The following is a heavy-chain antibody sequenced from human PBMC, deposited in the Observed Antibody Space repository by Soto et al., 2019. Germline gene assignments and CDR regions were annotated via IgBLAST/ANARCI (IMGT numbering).Heavy chain of an antibody. CDR3: ARVPHYYDSSGYWLRNDAFDI. V-gene: IGHV4-59*01. CDR1: GDSISSYY. D-gene: IGHD3-22*01. CDR2: VHYNGNT. Sequence: QVQLQESGPGLVKPSETLSLTCSVSGDSISSYYWTWIRQPPGKGLEWVGFVHYNGNTNYNPSLKSRVTISLDTSKNHFSLRLSSVTAADTAVYYCARVPHYYDSSGYWLRNDAFDIWGQGTMVTVSS. J-gene: IGHJ3*02.